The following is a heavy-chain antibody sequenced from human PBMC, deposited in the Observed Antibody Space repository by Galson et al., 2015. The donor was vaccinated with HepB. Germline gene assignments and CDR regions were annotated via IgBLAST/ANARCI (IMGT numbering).Heavy chain of an antibody. D-gene: IGHD2-2*01. J-gene: IGHJ6*02. V-gene: IGHV3-30*18. CDR1: GFTFSSYG. Sequence: SLRLSCAASGFTFSSYGMHWVRQAPGKGLEWVAVISYDGSNKYYADSVKGRFTISRDNSKNTLYLQMNSLRAEDTAVYYCAKEGGGDIVVVPAATRYYYYGMDVWGQGTTVTVSS. CDR3: AKEGGGDIVVVPAATRYYYYGMDV. CDR2: ISYDGSNK.